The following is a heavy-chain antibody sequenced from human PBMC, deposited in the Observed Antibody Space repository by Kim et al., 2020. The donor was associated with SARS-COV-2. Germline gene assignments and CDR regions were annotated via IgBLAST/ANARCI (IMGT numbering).Heavy chain of an antibody. CDR3: ARGLGPAASQNYYYYGMDV. Sequence: SETLSLTCAVYGGSFSGYYWSWIRQPPGKGLEWIGEINHSGSTNYNPSLKSRVTISVDTSKNQFSLKLSSVTAADTAVYYCARGLGPAASQNYYYYGMDVWGQGTTVTVSS. CDR2: INHSGST. J-gene: IGHJ6*02. D-gene: IGHD2-2*01. V-gene: IGHV4-34*01. CDR1: GGSFSGYY.